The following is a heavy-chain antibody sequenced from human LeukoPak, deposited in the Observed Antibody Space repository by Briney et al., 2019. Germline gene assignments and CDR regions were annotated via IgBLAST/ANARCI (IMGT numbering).Heavy chain of an antibody. CDR3: ARHSRDDYGDYVGTLDY. J-gene: IGHJ4*02. CDR1: GGSISSSSYY. D-gene: IGHD4-17*01. Sequence: SETLSLTCTVSGGSISSSSYYWGWIRQPPGKGLEWIGSIYYSGSTYYNPSLKSRVTISVDTSKNQFFLKLSSVTAADTAVYYCARHSRDDYGDYVGTLDYWGQGTLVTVSS. CDR2: IYYSGST. V-gene: IGHV4-39*01.